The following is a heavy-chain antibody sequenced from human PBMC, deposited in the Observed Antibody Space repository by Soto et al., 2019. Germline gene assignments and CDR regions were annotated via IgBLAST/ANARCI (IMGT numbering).Heavy chain of an antibody. D-gene: IGHD3-10*01. CDR3: ARDDTMVRGAHNYYYYYGMDV. J-gene: IGHJ6*02. Sequence: QVQLVQSGAEVKKPGASVKVSCKASGYTFTSYGISWVRQAPGQGLEWMGWISAYNGNTNYAQKLQGRVTMTTDTSTSTAYTELRSLRSDDTAVYYCARDDTMVRGAHNYYYYYGMDVWGQGTTVTVSS. V-gene: IGHV1-18*04. CDR1: GYTFTSYG. CDR2: ISAYNGNT.